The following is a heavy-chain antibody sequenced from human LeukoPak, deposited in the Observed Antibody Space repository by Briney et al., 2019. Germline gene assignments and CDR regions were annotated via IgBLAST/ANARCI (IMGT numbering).Heavy chain of an antibody. V-gene: IGHV3-48*01. D-gene: IGHD4-17*01. J-gene: IGHJ4*02. CDR3: ASENGDYSIDY. CDR1: GFTFSSYS. CDR2: ISSSSSTI. Sequence: GGSLRLSCAASGFTFSSYSMNWVRQAPGKGLEWVSYISSSSSTIYYADSVKGRFTISRDNAKNSLYLQMNSLSAEDTAVYYCASENGDYSIDYWGQGTLVTVSS.